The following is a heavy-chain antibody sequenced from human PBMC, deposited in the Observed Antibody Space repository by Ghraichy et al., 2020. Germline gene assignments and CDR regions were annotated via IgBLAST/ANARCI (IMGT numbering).Heavy chain of an antibody. CDR1: GGSISTSTYS. D-gene: IGHD7-27*01. J-gene: IGHJ4*02. CDR3: ARLHFWGFYYFDY. CDR2: IHYSGST. Sequence: SQTLSLTCTVSGGSISTSTYSWGWIRQPPGRGLDWIGTIHYSGSTYYNLSLKSRVTISLDTSKNQFSLKLASVTAADTAVYYCARLHFWGFYYFDYWGQGTLVTVSS. V-gene: IGHV4-39*01.